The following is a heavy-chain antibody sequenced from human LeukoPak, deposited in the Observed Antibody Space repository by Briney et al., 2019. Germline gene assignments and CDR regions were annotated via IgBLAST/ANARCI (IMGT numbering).Heavy chain of an antibody. Sequence: PGRSLRLSCAASGFTFSSYAMHWVRQAPGKGLEWMAVISYDGSNKYYADSVKGRFTISRDNSKNTLYLQMNSLRAEDTAVYYCARDVATMVRGVTQNWFDPWGQGTLVTVSS. CDR3: ARDVATMVRGVTQNWFDP. CDR1: GFTFSSYA. V-gene: IGHV3-30-3*01. D-gene: IGHD3-10*01. CDR2: ISYDGSNK. J-gene: IGHJ5*02.